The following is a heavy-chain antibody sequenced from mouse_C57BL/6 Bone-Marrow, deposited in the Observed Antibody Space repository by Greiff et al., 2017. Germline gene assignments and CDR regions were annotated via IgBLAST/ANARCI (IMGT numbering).Heavy chain of an antibody. D-gene: IGHD5-1*01. Sequence: EVQGVESGEGLVKPGGSLKLSCAASGFTFSSYAMSWVRQTPEKRLEWVAYISSGGDYIYYADNVKGRFTISRDNARNTLYLQMSSLKSEDTAMYYCTRDGESTFAYWGQGTLVTVSA. CDR1: GFTFSSYA. J-gene: IGHJ3*01. V-gene: IGHV5-9-1*02. CDR3: TRDGESTFAY. CDR2: ISSGGDYI.